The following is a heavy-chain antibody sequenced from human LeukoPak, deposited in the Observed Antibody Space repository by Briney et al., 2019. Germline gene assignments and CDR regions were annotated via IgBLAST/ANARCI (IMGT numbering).Heavy chain of an antibody. CDR1: GYRFTSYW. D-gene: IGHD1-14*01. CDR2: IYPRDSDT. V-gene: IGHV5-51*01. Sequence: GESLKISFKGSGYRFTSYWVAWVRQMPGKGLEWMGIIYPRDSDTRYSPSFQGQVTISADKSINTAYLQWSGLKASDTAVYYCARHVTTASAARGFDIWGQGTMVTVSS. J-gene: IGHJ3*02. CDR3: ARHVTTASAARGFDI.